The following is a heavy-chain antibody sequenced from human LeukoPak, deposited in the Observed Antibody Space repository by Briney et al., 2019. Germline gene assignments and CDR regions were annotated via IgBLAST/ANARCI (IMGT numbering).Heavy chain of an antibody. CDR3: ARGAEGRSPIVVVPAARAWFDP. J-gene: IGHJ5*02. V-gene: IGHV5-51*01. CDR1: GYSFTSHW. D-gene: IGHD2-2*01. CDR2: IYPGDSDT. Sequence: GESLKISCKGSGYSFTSHWIGWVRQMPGKGLEWMGIIYPGDSDTRYSPSFQGQVTISADKSISTAYLQWSSLKAADTAMYYCARGAEGRSPIVVVPAARAWFDPWGQGTLVTVSS.